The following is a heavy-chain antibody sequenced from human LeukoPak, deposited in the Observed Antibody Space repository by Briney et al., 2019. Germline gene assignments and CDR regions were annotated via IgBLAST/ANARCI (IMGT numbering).Heavy chain of an antibody. CDR3: AKVMGHCSSTSCIGAFDY. D-gene: IGHD2-2*01. CDR1: GFAFTTFA. V-gene: IGHV3-23*01. Sequence: GGSLRLSCAASGFAFTTFATSWVRQAPGKGLEWVSAFSGSGDYTYYADSVKGRFSISRDNSKNTLYLQMDSLRAGDTAVYDCAKVMGHCSSTSCIGAFDYWGQGTLVTVSS. J-gene: IGHJ4*02. CDR2: FSGSGDYT.